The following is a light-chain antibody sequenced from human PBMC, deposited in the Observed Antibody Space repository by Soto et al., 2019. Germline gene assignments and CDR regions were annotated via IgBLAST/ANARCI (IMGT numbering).Light chain of an antibody. CDR2: DAS. CDR1: QSVSSY. Sequence: EIVLTQSPATLSLSPLEIATLSFMASQSVSSYLAWYQQKPGQAPRLLIYDASNRATGIPARFSGGGSGTDFTLTISRLEPEDFAVYYCQQFSSYPLTFGGGTKVDIK. CDR3: QQFSSYPLT. V-gene: IGKV3-11*01. J-gene: IGKJ4*01.